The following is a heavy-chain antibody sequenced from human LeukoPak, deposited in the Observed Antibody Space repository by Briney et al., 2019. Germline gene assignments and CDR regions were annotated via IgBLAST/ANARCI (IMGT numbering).Heavy chain of an antibody. Sequence: PGGSLRLSCVASGFTFSNYGIHWIRQATGKGLEWVAVISFDGNNKYYADSVRGRFTISRDNSKNTLYLQMNSLRAEDTAVYYCARGGGIAAAGPWYFDYWGQGTLVTVSS. D-gene: IGHD6-13*01. CDR1: GFTFSNYG. CDR2: ISFDGNNK. J-gene: IGHJ4*02. CDR3: ARGGGIAAAGPWYFDY. V-gene: IGHV3-30*03.